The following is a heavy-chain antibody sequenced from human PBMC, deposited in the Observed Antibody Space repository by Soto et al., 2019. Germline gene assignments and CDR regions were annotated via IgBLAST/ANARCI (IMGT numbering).Heavy chain of an antibody. V-gene: IGHV2-5*02. CDR1: GFSLSTSGVG. CDR3: AYRREASRPFDP. J-gene: IGHJ5*02. D-gene: IGHD6-6*01. Sequence: QITLKESGPTLVKPTQPLTLTCTFSGFSLSTSGVGVGWIRQPPGKALEWLALIYWDDDKRYSPSLESRLTITKDTSKNQVVLTMTNMDPVDTATYYCAYRREASRPFDPWGQGTLVTVSS. CDR2: IYWDDDK.